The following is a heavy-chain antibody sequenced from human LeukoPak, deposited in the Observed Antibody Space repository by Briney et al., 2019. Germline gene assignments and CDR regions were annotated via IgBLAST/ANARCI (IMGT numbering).Heavy chain of an antibody. CDR1: GASISSGDYH. J-gene: IGHJ5*02. CDR3: ATRFSGRPFDP. V-gene: IGHV4-30-4*08. CDR2: IYSSGST. Sequence: PPQTLSLICTVSGASISSGDYHWTWIRQPPGKGLEWIGYIYSSGSTYYYPSLKSRVSISVDTSKNHFSLQLTSVTAADTAVYYCATRFSGRPFDPWGQGTLVTVAS. D-gene: IGHD1-26*01.